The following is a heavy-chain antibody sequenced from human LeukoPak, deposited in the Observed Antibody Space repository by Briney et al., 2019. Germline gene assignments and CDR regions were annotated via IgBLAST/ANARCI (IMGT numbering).Heavy chain of an antibody. Sequence: SGGSLRLSCAASGFTFSSYAMSWVRQAPGKGLEWVSAISGSGDSTYYADSVKGRFTISRDNSKNTLYLQMNSLRAADTAVYYCARSGYCSGGTCYLRYWYFDLWGRGTLVTVSS. V-gene: IGHV3-23*01. J-gene: IGHJ2*01. CDR1: GFTFSSYA. D-gene: IGHD2-15*01. CDR3: ARSGYCSGGTCYLRYWYFDL. CDR2: ISGSGDST.